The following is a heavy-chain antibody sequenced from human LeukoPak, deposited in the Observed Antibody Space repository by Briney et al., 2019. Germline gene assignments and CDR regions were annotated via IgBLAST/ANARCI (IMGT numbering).Heavy chain of an antibody. J-gene: IGHJ4*02. V-gene: IGHV4-4*07. CDR3: ARGKGRWFGRYFDY. CDR2: IYTSGST. D-gene: IGHD3-10*01. CDR1: GGFISSYY. Sequence: SETLSLTCTVSGGFISSYYWSWIRQPAGKGLEWIGRIYTSGSTNYNPSLKSRVTMSVDTSKNQFSLKLSSVTAADTAVYYCARGKGRWFGRYFDYWGQGTLVTVSS.